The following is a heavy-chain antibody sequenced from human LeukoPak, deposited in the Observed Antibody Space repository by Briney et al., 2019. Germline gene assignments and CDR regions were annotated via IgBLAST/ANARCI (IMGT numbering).Heavy chain of an antibody. CDR2: INPNSGGT. V-gene: IGHV1-2*02. CDR3: ARAGSDYGDWYYYGMDV. CDR1: GYTFTGYY. Sequence: EASVKVSCKASGYTFTGYYMHWVRQAPGQGLEWMGWINPNSGGTNYAQKFQGRVTMTRDTSISTAYMELSRLRSDDTAVYYCARAGSDYGDWYYYGMDVWGQGTTVTVSS. J-gene: IGHJ6*02. D-gene: IGHD4-17*01.